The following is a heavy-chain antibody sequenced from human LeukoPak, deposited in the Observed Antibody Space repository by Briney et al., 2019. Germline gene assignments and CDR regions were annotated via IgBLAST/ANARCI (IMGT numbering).Heavy chain of an antibody. CDR3: ARDGSYSGSYYFDY. J-gene: IGHJ4*02. D-gene: IGHD1-26*01. CDR1: GFTFSSYS. CDR2: ISSSSSYI. V-gene: IGHV3-21*01. Sequence: GGSLRLSCAASGFTFSSYSMNWVRQAPGKGLEWASSISSSSSYIYYADSVKGRFTISKDNAKNSLYLQMNSLRAEDTAVYYCARDGSYSGSYYFDYWGQGTLVTVSS.